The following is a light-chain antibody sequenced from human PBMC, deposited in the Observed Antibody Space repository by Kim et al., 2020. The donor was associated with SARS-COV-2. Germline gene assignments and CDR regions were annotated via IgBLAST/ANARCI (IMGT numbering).Light chain of an antibody. Sequence: QSALTQPPSVSVSPCPSFPISCTGTSNDIGFYNRVSWYQQSPGTAPKLLIYEVTNRPSGVPDRFSGSKSGNTASLTISGLQAEDEADYYCSSYTSASPYIFGSGTKVTVL. CDR2: EVT. V-gene: IGLV2-18*02. CDR3: SSYTSASPYI. J-gene: IGLJ1*01. CDR1: SNDIGFYNR.